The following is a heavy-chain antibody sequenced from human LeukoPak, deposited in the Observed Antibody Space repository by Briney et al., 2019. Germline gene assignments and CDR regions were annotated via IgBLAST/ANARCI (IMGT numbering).Heavy chain of an antibody. D-gene: IGHD2-2*01. CDR2: IGSGDTT. J-gene: IGHJ3*02. CDR1: GFTFSSYA. Sequence: GGSLRLSCAASGFTFSSYAMSWVRQAPGKGLDWVSAIGSGDTTFYADSVKGRFTISRDNSKSMLYLQMNSLRADDTAVYYCARGNAGYCASTSCPHVFDIWGQGTLVTVSS. CDR3: ARGNAGYCASTSCPHVFDI. V-gene: IGHV3-23*01.